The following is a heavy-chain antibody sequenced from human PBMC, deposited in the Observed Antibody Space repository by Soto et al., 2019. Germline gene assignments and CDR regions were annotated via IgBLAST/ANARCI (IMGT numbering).Heavy chain of an antibody. CDR1: GFDASVHF. J-gene: IGHJ6*02. CDR3: VRENYYSGMDV. CDR2: INNAGTT. Sequence: GGSLRLSCRASGFDASVHFITLVCKAPGKGLEWVSSINNAGTTFYADSVKGRFTISRDDSKNTLFLQMNSLRVEDTAMYYCVRENYYSGMDVWGQGTAVTVSS. V-gene: IGHV3-66*01.